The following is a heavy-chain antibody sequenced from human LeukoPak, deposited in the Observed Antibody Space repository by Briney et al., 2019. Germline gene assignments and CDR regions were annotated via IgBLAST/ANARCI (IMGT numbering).Heavy chain of an antibody. Sequence: GGSLRLSCAASGFTFSSYAMHWVRQAPGKGLEWVAVISYDGSNKYYADSVKGRFTISRDNAKNSLYLQMNSLRAEDTALYYCAKDFYGDSPWGQGTLVTVSS. CDR1: GFTFSSYA. V-gene: IGHV3-30*04. J-gene: IGHJ5*02. CDR3: AKDFYGDSP. D-gene: IGHD4-17*01. CDR2: ISYDGSNK.